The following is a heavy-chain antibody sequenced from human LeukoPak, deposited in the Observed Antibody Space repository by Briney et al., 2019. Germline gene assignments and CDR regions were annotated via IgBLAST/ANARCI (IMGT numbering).Heavy chain of an antibody. CDR1: GFTFSSYA. Sequence: GGSLRLSCAASGFTFSSYAMSWVRQAPGKGLEWVSAISGSGGSTYYADSVKGRFTISRDNSKNTLYLQMNSLRAEDTAVYYCAKAKCSSTSCYTQNDYWGQGTLVTVSS. D-gene: IGHD2-2*02. CDR3: AKAKCSSTSCYTQNDY. J-gene: IGHJ4*02. CDR2: ISGSGGST. V-gene: IGHV3-23*01.